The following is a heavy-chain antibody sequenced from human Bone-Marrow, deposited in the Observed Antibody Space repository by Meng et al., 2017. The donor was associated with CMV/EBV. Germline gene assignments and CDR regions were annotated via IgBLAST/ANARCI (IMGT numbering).Heavy chain of an antibody. D-gene: IGHD2-15*01. CDR2: ISGSGGST. CDR3: AISSVVVVAADFDY. CDR1: GFTFSSYA. Sequence: GESLKISCAASGFTFSSYAMSWVRQAPGKGLEWVSAISGSGGSTYYADSVKGRFTISRDNAKNPLYLQMNSLRAEDTAVYYCAISSVVVVAADFDYWGRGTLVTVAS. V-gene: IGHV3-23*01. J-gene: IGHJ4*02.